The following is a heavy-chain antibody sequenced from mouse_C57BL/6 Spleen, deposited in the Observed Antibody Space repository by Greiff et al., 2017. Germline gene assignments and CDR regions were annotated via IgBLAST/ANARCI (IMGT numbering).Heavy chain of an antibody. J-gene: IGHJ2*01. V-gene: IGHV1-81*01. CDR3: ATYVGNFDY. Sequence: VQLQQSGAELARPGASVKLSCKASGYTFTSYGISWVKQRTGQGLEWIGEIYPRRGNTYYNEKFKGKAKLTADKSASSAYMELRSLTSEDSAVYFCATYVGNFDYWGQGTTLTVSS. CDR2: IYPRRGNT. CDR1: GYTFTSYG. D-gene: IGHD6-5*01.